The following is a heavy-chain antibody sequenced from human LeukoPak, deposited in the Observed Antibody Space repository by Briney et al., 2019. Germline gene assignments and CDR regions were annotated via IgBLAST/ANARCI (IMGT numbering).Heavy chain of an antibody. D-gene: IGHD3-22*01. V-gene: IGHV3-74*01. CDR2: INTDGSST. Sequence: PGGSLRLSCAASGFTFSSYWMHWVRQAPRKGLVWVSRINTDGSSTSYADSVKGRFTISRDNAKNTLYLQMNSLRAEDTAVYYCAREDNYYDSSGYSDYWGQGALVSVSS. CDR1: GFTFSSYW. CDR3: AREDNYYDSSGYSDY. J-gene: IGHJ4*02.